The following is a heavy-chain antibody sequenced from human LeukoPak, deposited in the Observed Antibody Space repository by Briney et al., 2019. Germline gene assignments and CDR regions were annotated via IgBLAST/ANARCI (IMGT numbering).Heavy chain of an antibody. V-gene: IGHV4-4*07. Sequence: SETLSLTYTVSGGSISSYYWSWIRQPAGKGLEWIGRIYSSGTTNHNPSLKSRVTMSVDTSKNQFSLKLSSVTAADTAVYYCARDRGCSSTSCQPYYFDYWGQGTLVTVSS. CDR3: ARDRGCSSTSCQPYYFDY. D-gene: IGHD2-2*01. J-gene: IGHJ4*02. CDR2: IYSSGTT. CDR1: GGSISSYY.